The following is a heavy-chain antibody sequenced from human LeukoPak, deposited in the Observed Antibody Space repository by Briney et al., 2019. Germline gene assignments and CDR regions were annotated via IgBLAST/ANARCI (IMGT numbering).Heavy chain of an antibody. V-gene: IGHV3-53*01. CDR1: GFTLSTNA. D-gene: IGHD1-26*01. CDR3: ARIGWERLGRAFDI. J-gene: IGHJ3*02. CDR2: IYSAGAT. Sequence: GGSLRLSCLTSGFTLSTNAMSWVRQAPGKGLEWISGIYSAGATHYAESVKGRFTISRDNSKNTLYLQMNSLRAEDMAVYYCARIGWERLGRAFDIWGQGTMVTVSS.